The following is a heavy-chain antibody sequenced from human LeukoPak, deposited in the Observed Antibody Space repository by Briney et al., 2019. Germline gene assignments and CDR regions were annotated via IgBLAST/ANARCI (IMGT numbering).Heavy chain of an antibody. J-gene: IGHJ3*02. CDR3: ARVVVGTDAFDI. V-gene: IGHV4-59*08. Sequence: PSETLSLTCTVSGGSISSYYWSWIRQAPGKGLAWIGYIYDSGSTNYNPSLKSRVTISMDTSKNQFSLKLSSMTAADTAVYYCARVVVGTDAFDIWGQGTMVTVSS. CDR2: IYDSGST. CDR1: GGSISSYY. D-gene: IGHD2-2*01.